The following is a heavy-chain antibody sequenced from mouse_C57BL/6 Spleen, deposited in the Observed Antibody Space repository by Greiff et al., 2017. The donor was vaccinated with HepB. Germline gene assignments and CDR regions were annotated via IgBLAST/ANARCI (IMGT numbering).Heavy chain of an antibody. Sequence: ESGPGILQPSQTLSLTCSFSGFSLSTFGMGVGWIRQPSGKGLEWLAHIWWDDDKYYNPALKSRLTISKDTSKNQVFLKIANVDTADTATYYCARIWYYGSNYYAMDYWGQGTSVTVSS. V-gene: IGHV8-8*01. CDR1: GFSLSTFGMG. J-gene: IGHJ4*01. CDR2: IWWDDDK. CDR3: ARIWYYGSNYYAMDY. D-gene: IGHD1-1*01.